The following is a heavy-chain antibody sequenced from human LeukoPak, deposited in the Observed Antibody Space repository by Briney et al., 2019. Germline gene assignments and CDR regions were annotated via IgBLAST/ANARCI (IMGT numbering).Heavy chain of an antibody. CDR2: ISSSSSYI. D-gene: IGHD2-15*01. Sequence: GGSLRLSCAASGFTFSSYSMNWVRQAPGKGLEWVSSISSSSSYIYYADSVKGRFTISRDNAKNSLYLQMNRLRAEDTAVYYCARDHGYCSGGSCYGYYFDYWGQGTLVTVSS. J-gene: IGHJ4*02. V-gene: IGHV3-21*01. CDR1: GFTFSSYS. CDR3: ARDHGYCSGGSCYGYYFDY.